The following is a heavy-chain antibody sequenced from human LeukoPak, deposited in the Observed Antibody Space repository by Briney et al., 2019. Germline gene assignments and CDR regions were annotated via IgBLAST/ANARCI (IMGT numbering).Heavy chain of an antibody. V-gene: IGHV4-38-2*01. Sequence: PETLSLTCAVSGYSISSGYYWGWIRQPPGKGLEWIGSIYHSGSTYYNPSLKSRVTISVDTSKNQFSLKLSSVTAADTAVYYCARHHGGYSYGYLDYWGQGTLVTVSS. J-gene: IGHJ4*02. D-gene: IGHD5-18*01. CDR1: GYSISSGYY. CDR2: IYHSGST. CDR3: ARHHGGYSYGYLDY.